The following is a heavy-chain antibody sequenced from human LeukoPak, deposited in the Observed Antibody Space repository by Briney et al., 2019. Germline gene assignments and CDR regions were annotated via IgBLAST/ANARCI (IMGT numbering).Heavy chain of an antibody. Sequence: GGSLRLSCAASGFTFSTYAMSWVRRAPGKGPEWVSTITRSGGSTYYADSVKGRFTISRDNSKNTLYLQMNSLRAEDTAVYYCAKDHRAYCGGDCVDFDYWGQGTLVTVSS. D-gene: IGHD2-21*02. V-gene: IGHV3-23*01. CDR3: AKDHRAYCGGDCVDFDY. J-gene: IGHJ4*02. CDR1: GFTFSTYA. CDR2: ITRSGGST.